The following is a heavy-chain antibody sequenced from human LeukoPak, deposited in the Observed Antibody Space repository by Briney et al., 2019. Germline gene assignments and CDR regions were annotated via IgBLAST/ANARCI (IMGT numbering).Heavy chain of an antibody. Sequence: PGGSLRLSCAASGLTFSNYAMTWVRQAPGKGLEWVSGIRGSGFRTYYADSVKGRFTISRDNSKNTVYLQMNSLRAEDTAVYYCARYGGDYVWGSYRRNAYYFDDWGQGTQVTVSS. J-gene: IGHJ4*02. V-gene: IGHV3-23*01. CDR2: IRGSGFRT. CDR1: GLTFSNYA. D-gene: IGHD3-16*02. CDR3: ARYGGDYVWGSYRRNAYYFDD.